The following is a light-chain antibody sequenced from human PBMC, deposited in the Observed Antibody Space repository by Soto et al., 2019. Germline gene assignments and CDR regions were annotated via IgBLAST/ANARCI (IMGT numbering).Light chain of an antibody. CDR1: QTIRSW. J-gene: IGKJ4*01. CDR2: AAS. Sequence: DVQMTESPSTLSGSVGDGVTITCRASQTIRSWLAWYQQKPGKAPKLRIYAASTLQSGVPSRFSGSGSGTDFTLTVSSLQPEDFAVYYCQHDYNLLTFGGGTKVDIK. V-gene: IGKV1-5*01. CDR3: QHDYNLLT.